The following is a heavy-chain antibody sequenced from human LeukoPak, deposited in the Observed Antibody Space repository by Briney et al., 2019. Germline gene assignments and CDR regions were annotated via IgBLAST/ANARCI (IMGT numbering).Heavy chain of an antibody. CDR3: ASHETYYYDSSGYPTNDY. CDR1: GFTFSSYE. CDR2: ISSSGSTI. Sequence: PGGSLRLSCAASGFTFSSYEMNWVRQAPGKGLEWVSYISSSGSTIYYADSVKGRFTISRDNAKNSLYLHMNSLRAEDTAVYYCASHETYYYDSSGYPTNDYWGQGTLVTVSS. V-gene: IGHV3-48*03. D-gene: IGHD3-22*01. J-gene: IGHJ4*02.